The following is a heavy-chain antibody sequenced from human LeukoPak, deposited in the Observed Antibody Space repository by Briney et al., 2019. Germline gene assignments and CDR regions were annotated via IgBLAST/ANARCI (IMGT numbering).Heavy chain of an antibody. CDR2: ISSSGSTI. V-gene: IGHV3-11*01. J-gene: IGHJ6*02. D-gene: IGHD4-17*01. CDR1: GFTFSDYY. Sequence: GGSLRLSCAASGFTFSDYYMSWIRQAPGKGLEWVSYISSSGSTIYYADSVKGRFTISRDNAKNSLYLQMNSPRAEDTAAYYCARDPVTLYYYYGMDVWGQGTTVTVSS. CDR3: ARDPVTLYYYYGMDV.